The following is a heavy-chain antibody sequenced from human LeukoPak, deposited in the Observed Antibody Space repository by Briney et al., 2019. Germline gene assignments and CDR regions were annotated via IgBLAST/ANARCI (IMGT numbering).Heavy chain of an antibody. D-gene: IGHD2-2*01. J-gene: IGHJ5*02. CDR3: AREDCSSTSCLFDP. Sequence: SETLSLTCTVPGGSISSYYWSWIRQPPGKGLEWIGYMHYSGSTSYNPSLRSRVTISLDTSKNQFSLKLSSVTAADTAVYYCAREDCSSTSCLFDPWGQGTLVTVSS. CDR1: GGSISSYY. CDR2: MHYSGST. V-gene: IGHV4-59*01.